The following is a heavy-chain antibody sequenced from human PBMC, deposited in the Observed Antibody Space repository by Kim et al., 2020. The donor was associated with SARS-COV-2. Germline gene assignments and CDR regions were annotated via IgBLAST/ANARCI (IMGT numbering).Heavy chain of an antibody. D-gene: IGHD2-2*01. CDR3: ARVCTHRNIVVVPVTNWFDP. V-gene: IGHV4-31*03. Sequence: SETLSLTCTVSGGSISSGGYYWSWIRQHPGKGLEWIGYIYYSGSTYYNPSLKSRVTISVDTSKNQFSLKLSSVTAADTAVYYCARVCTHRNIVVVPVTNWFDPWGQRTLVTVSS. J-gene: IGHJ5*02. CDR2: IYYSGST. CDR1: GGSISSGGYY.